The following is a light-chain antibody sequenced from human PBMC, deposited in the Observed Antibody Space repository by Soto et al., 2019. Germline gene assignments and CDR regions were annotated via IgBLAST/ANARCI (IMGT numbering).Light chain of an antibody. CDR1: SSNIGSNT. CDR2: NNN. Sequence: QSVLTQPPSASGTPGQRVTISCSGSSSNIGSNTVNWYQHLPGTAPKLLIHNNNQRPSGVPDRFSGSKSGTSASLTISGLQAEDEADYYCSSDTSSSTLIFGGGTKLTVL. V-gene: IGLV1-44*01. J-gene: IGLJ2*01. CDR3: SSDTSSSTLI.